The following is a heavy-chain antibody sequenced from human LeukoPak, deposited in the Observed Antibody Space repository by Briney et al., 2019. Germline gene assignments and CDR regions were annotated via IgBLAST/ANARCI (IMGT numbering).Heavy chain of an antibody. CDR2: ISGSGNAK. CDR3: ARHYLYAFDY. J-gene: IGHJ4*02. CDR1: GFSFSSYS. D-gene: IGHD2-2*01. V-gene: IGHV3-48*01. Sequence: PGGSLRLSCAASGFSFSSYSMNWVRQAPGKGLEWVSYISGSGNAKHYTDSVKGRFTISRDNAKNALYLQMNSLRAEDTAVYFCARHYLYAFDYWGQGTLVTVSS.